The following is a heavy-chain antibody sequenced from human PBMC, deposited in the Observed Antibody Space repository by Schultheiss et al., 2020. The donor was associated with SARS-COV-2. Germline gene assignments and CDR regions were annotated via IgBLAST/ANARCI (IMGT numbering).Heavy chain of an antibody. CDR3: ARGYCSSTSCYSMDV. CDR2: IDWDDDK. D-gene: IGHD2-2*02. V-gene: IGHV2-70*04. Sequence: SGPTLVKPTQTLTLTCTFSGFSLSTSGMRVSCIRQPPGKALEWLARIDWDDDKFYSTSLKTRLTISKDTSKNQVVLTMTNMDPVDTATYYCARGYCSSTSCYSMDVWGQGTTVTVAS. CDR1: GFSLSTSGMR. J-gene: IGHJ6*02.